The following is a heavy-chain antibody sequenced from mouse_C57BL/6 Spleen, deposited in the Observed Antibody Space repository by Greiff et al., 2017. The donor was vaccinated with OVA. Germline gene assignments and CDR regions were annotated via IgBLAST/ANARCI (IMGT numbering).Heavy chain of an antibody. V-gene: IGHV1-55*01. J-gene: IGHJ4*01. CDR3: ARGDYGNPYAMDY. CDR1: GYTFTSYW. D-gene: IGHD2-1*01. CDR2: IYPGSGST. Sequence: VQLQQPGAELVKPGASVKMSCKASGYTFTSYWITWVKQRPGQGLEWIGDIYPGSGSTNYNEKFKSKATLTVDTSSSTAYMQLSSLTSEDSAVYYCARGDYGNPYAMDYWGQGTSVTVSS.